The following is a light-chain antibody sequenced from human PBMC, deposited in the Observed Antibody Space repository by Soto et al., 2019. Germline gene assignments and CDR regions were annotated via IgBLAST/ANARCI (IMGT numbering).Light chain of an antibody. Sequence: EIVLTQSPDTLSLSPGERATLSCRASQSVSSSYLAWYQQRPGQAPRLLFYDASTRATGIPARFSGSGSGTDFTLTISRLEPEDFAVYYCQQYGSSGTFGQGTKVDIK. V-gene: IGKV3-20*01. CDR3: QQYGSSGT. CDR2: DAS. J-gene: IGKJ1*01. CDR1: QSVSSSY.